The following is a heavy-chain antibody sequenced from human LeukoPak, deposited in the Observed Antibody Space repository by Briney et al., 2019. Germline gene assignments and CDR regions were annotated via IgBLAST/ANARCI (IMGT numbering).Heavy chain of an antibody. D-gene: IGHD3-3*01. V-gene: IGHV1-69*13. CDR2: IIPIFGTA. Sequence: SVKVSCKASGGTFSSYAISWERQAPGQGLEWMGGIIPIFGTANYAQKFQGRVTITADESTSTAYMELSSLRSEDTAVYYCARAPPLPWSGYHYYYYMDVWGKGTTVTVSS. CDR3: ARAPPLPWSGYHYYYYMDV. CDR1: GGTFSSYA. J-gene: IGHJ6*03.